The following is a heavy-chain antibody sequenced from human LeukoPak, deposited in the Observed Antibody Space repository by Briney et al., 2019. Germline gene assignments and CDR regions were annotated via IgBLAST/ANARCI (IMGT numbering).Heavy chain of an antibody. CDR1: GFSFTSYA. D-gene: IGHD5-24*01. CDR2: ITPGGGT. V-gene: IGHV1-2*02. J-gene: IGHJ4*02. Sequence: ASVKVSCKASGFSFTSYAIHWVRHAPGQGLEWMGWITPGGGTNYAQKFQGRVAITWDTSITTAYMDLSRLTSDDTAVYYCARDRYGDGFAHLDYWGQGALVTVSS. CDR3: ARDRYGDGFAHLDY.